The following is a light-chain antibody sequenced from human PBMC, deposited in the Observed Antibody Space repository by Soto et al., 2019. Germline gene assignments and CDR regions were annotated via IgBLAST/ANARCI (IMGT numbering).Light chain of an antibody. CDR1: SSDVGNYNY. CDR3: SSYTTSSTLYV. J-gene: IGLJ1*01. Sequence: QPVLTQPASVSGSPGQSITISCTGTSSDVGNYNYVSWYQQHPGKAPQLMIFQVSNRASGFSNRFSGSKSGDTASLTISGLQAEDEADYYCSSYTTSSTLYVFGTGTKVTVL. V-gene: IGLV2-14*01. CDR2: QVS.